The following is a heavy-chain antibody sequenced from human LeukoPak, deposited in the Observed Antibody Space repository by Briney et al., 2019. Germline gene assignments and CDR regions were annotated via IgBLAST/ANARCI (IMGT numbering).Heavy chain of an antibody. CDR3: ATDRGAAAGDGRSYYYYGMDV. V-gene: IGHV1-24*01. J-gene: IGHJ6*02. D-gene: IGHD6-13*01. CDR1: GYTLTELS. Sequence: ASVSVSCTVSGYTLTELSMHWVRQAPGKGLVWVGGFDPEDGETIYAQKFQGRVTMTEDTSTDTAYMELSSLRSEDTAVYYCATDRGAAAGDGRSYYYYGMDVWGQGTTVTVSS. CDR2: FDPEDGET.